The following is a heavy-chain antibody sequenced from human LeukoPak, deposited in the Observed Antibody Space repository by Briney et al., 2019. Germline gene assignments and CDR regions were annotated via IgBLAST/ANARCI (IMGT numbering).Heavy chain of an antibody. V-gene: IGHV4-34*01. CDR1: GGSFSGYY. CDR2: INHSGST. CDR3: AKVAAAGTLYFQH. D-gene: IGHD6-13*01. Sequence: SETLSLTCAVYGGSFSGYYWSWIRQPPGKGLEWIGEINHSGSTNYNQSLKSRVTISVDTSKNQFSLKLSSVTAADTAVYYCAKVAAAGTLYFQHWGQGTLVTVSS. J-gene: IGHJ1*01.